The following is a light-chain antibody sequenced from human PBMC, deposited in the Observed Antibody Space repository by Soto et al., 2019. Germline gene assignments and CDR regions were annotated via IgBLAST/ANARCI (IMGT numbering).Light chain of an antibody. CDR3: QQYYSSPPT. CDR1: QSVLYSSNNKNY. V-gene: IGKV4-1*01. Sequence: DIVMTQSPDSLAVSLGERATINCKSSQSVLYSSNNKNYLAWYQQKPGQPPELLIYWASTRESGVPDRFNGSGSGTDFTLTISSLQAEDVAVYYCQQYYSSPPTFGQGTKVDIK. CDR2: WAS. J-gene: IGKJ1*01.